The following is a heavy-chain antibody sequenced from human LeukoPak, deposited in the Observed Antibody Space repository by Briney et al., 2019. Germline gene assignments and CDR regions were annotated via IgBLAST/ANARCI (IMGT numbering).Heavy chain of an antibody. CDR3: ARASRDGHNWGYFDY. CDR2: IYHSGST. V-gene: IGHV4-4*02. J-gene: IGHJ4*02. D-gene: IGHD5-24*01. Sequence: PSETLSLTCAVSGGSISSSNWWSWVRQPPGKGLEWIGEIYHSGSTNYNPSLKSRVTISVDKSKNQFSLKLSSVTAADTAVYYCARASRDGHNWGYFDYWGQGTLVTVSS. CDR1: GGSISSSNW.